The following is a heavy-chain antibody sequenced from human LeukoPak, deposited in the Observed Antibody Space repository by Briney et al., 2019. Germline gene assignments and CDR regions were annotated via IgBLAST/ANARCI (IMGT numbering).Heavy chain of an antibody. Sequence: SETLSLTCTVSGYSISSGYYWGWIRQPPGKGLEWIGNIYHSGSTYYNPSLKSRVTISVDTSKNQFSLKLSSVTAADTAVYYCARVIREPEEMATPDYWGQGTLVTVSS. J-gene: IGHJ4*02. CDR3: ARVIREPEEMATPDY. CDR2: IYHSGST. CDR1: GYSISSGYY. V-gene: IGHV4-38-2*02. D-gene: IGHD5-24*01.